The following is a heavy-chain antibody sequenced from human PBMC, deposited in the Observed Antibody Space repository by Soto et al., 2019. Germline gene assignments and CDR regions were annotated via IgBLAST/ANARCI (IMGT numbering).Heavy chain of an antibody. V-gene: IGHV4-59*08. J-gene: IGHJ6*03. Sequence: SETLSLTCTVSGGTISSYYWSWIRQPPGKGLEWIGYIYYSGSTNYNPSLKSPVTISVDTSKNQFSLKLCSVTAADTAVYYCARHPCSGGSCYYYYYMDVWGKGTTVTVSS. CDR3: ARHPCSGGSCYYYYYMDV. CDR2: IYYSGST. D-gene: IGHD2-15*01. CDR1: GGTISSYY.